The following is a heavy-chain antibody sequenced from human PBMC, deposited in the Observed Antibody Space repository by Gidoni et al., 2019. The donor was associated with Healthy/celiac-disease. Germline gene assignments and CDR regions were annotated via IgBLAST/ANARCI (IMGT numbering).Heavy chain of an antibody. CDR3: ATRRRDFWSGYYLFDY. CDR1: GGSISSSSYY. J-gene: IGHJ4*02. V-gene: IGHV4-39*01. CDR2: SYYSGST. Sequence: QLQLQESGPGLVKPSETLSLTCTVSGGSISSSSYYWGWIRQPPGKGLEWIGSSYYSGSTYYNPSLKSRVTISVDTSKNQFSLKLSSVAAADTAVYYCATRRRDFWSGYYLFDYWGQGTLVTVSS. D-gene: IGHD3-3*01.